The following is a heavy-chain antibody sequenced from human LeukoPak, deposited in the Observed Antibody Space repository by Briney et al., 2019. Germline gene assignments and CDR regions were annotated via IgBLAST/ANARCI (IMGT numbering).Heavy chain of an antibody. CDR3: ARLDYYGSGSSDY. J-gene: IGHJ4*02. CDR1: GYSISSGYY. CDR2: IYHSGST. V-gene: IGHV4-38-2*02. D-gene: IGHD3-10*01. Sequence: PSETLSLTCTVSGYSISSGYYWGWLRQPPGKGLEWIGNIYHSGSTYYNPSLKSRVTISVDTSKNQFSLKLSSVTAADTAVYYCARLDYYGSGSSDYWGQGTLVTVSS.